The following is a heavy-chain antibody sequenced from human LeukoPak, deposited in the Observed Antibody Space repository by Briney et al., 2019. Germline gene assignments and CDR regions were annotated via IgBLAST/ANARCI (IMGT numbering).Heavy chain of an antibody. V-gene: IGHV4-34*01. CDR3: ARLTEYAAFDI. Sequence: SETLSLSCTVYGGSFTNYAWTWLRQPPGGGLEWIGRINHRGSTNYNPSLENRVTIFVDTSKTRFSLNVTSVTAADTAVYFCARLTEYAAFDIWGQGTMVTVSS. D-gene: IGHD2-8*01. CDR1: GGSFTNYA. CDR2: INHRGST. J-gene: IGHJ3*02.